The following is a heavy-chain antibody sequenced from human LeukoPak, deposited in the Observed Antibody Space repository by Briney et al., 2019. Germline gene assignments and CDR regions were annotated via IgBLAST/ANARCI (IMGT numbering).Heavy chain of an antibody. CDR2: IHYSGST. J-gene: IGHJ3*02. V-gene: IGHV4-59*01. CDR1: GGSIGSYS. D-gene: IGHD4-17*01. CDR3: ARGKWTGDYVRVRAFDI. Sequence: PSETLSLTCTVSGGSIGSYSWSWIRQPPGKGLEWIGYIHYSGSTNYNPSLKSRLTISLDTSKNQFSPKLNSVTAADTAMYYCARGKWTGDYVRVRAFDIWGQGTMVTVSS.